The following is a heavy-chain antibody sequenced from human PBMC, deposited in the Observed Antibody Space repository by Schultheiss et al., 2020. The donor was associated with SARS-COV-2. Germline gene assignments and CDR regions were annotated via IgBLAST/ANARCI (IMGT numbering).Heavy chain of an antibody. V-gene: IGHV4-39*07. D-gene: IGHD3-10*01. CDR1: GGSISSSSYY. Sequence: SETLSLTCTVSGGSISSSSYYWGWIRQPPGKGLEWIGSIYHSGSTYYRPSLKSRVTISVDTSKNQFSLKLSSVTAADTAVYYCARDSRSRNYYGSGTDYGMDVWGQGTTVTVSS. CDR2: IYHSGST. J-gene: IGHJ6*02. CDR3: ARDSRSRNYYGSGTDYGMDV.